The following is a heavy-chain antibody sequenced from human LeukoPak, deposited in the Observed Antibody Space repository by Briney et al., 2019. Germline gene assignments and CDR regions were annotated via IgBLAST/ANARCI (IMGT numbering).Heavy chain of an antibody. CDR3: ARHGYTASHFFLDY. J-gene: IGHJ4*02. V-gene: IGHV4-4*07. CDR2: IYTTGRA. CDR1: ANSINSYY. D-gene: IGHD5-18*01. Sequence: KPSEPLSLTCTVSANSINSYYWGWVRQPAGRGQEWIGRIYTTGRADYDPSLQSRVTISVDTSQKQFSLNLRSMTAADTAFYFCARHGYTASHFFLDYWSQGTLLTVSS.